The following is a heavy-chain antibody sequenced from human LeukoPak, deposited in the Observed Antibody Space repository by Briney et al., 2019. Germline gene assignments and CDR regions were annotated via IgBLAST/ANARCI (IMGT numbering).Heavy chain of an antibody. Sequence: GGSLRLSCAASGFTVSSNYMSWVRQAPGKGLEWVSVIYCGGSTYYADSVKGRFTISRDNSKNTLYLQMNSLRAEDTAVYYCARVYPSRGGYFDYWGQGALVTVSS. CDR1: GFTVSSNY. J-gene: IGHJ4*02. CDR3: ARVYPSRGGYFDY. CDR2: IYCGGST. V-gene: IGHV3-66*01. D-gene: IGHD3-16*01.